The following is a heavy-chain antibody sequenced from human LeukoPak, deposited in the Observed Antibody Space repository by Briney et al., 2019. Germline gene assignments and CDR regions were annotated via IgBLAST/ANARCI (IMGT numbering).Heavy chain of an antibody. D-gene: IGHD3-22*01. J-gene: IGHJ3*02. V-gene: IGHV3-21*01. Sequence: PGGSLRLSCAASGFTFSSYSMNRVRQAPGKELEWVSSTSSSSSYIYYADSVKGRFTISRDNAKNSLYLQMNSLRAEDTAVYYCARDRITMIVVAKDAFDIWGQGTMVPVSS. CDR2: TSSSSSYI. CDR3: ARDRITMIVVAKDAFDI. CDR1: GFTFSSYS.